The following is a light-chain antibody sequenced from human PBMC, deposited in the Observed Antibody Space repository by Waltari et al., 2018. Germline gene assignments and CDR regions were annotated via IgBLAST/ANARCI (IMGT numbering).Light chain of an antibody. V-gene: IGLV2-8*01. J-gene: IGLJ2*01. CDR2: DVN. CDR1: SSDIGGYTF. Sequence: QATLTQPPSVSGSPGQSVTISCTGSSSDIGGYTFVSWYQQSDQVPKLIIYDVNRRPSGVSDRFSGSKSGNTASLTISGLQPEDEADYFCSSYAAITFLFGGGTRLTVL. CDR3: SSYAAITFL.